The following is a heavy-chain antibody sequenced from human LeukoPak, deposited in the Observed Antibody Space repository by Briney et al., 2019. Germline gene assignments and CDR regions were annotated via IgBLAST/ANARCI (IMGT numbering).Heavy chain of an antibody. Sequence: GGSLRLSCAASAFTFNSYSMSWVRQAPGKGLEWVASITSTSVSTYYADSVKGRFTISRDNAKNSLYLHMNSLRAEDTALYYCAREPYYDSSGYSPDYWGQGTLVTVSS. D-gene: IGHD3-22*01. CDR2: ITSTSVST. J-gene: IGHJ4*02. CDR3: AREPYYDSSGYSPDY. CDR1: AFTFNSYS. V-gene: IGHV3-21*01.